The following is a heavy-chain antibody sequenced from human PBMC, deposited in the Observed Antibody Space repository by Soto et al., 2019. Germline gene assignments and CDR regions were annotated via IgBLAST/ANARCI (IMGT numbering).Heavy chain of an antibody. J-gene: IGHJ5*02. Sequence: SETLSLTCTVSGGSISSGDYYWSWIRQPPGKGLEWIGYIYYSGSTYYNPSLKSRVTISVDTSKNQFSLKLSSVTAADTAVYYCARDVQETMIVVESPRFDPWGQGTLVTVLL. CDR2: IYYSGST. CDR3: ARDVQETMIVVESPRFDP. V-gene: IGHV4-30-4*01. D-gene: IGHD3-22*01. CDR1: GGSISSGDYY.